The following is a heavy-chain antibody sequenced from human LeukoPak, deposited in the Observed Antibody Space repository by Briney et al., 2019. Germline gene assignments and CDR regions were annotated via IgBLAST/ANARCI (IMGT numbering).Heavy chain of an antibody. J-gene: IGHJ6*03. Sequence: GSLRLFCAASGFTFNKSWMSWVRQAPGKGLEWVAFILYDGSNKYYADSVKGRFTISRDNSKNTLYLQMNSLRAEDTAVYYCAKDGPDIVVVVAATPRRDYYMDVWGKGTTVTVSS. CDR1: GFTFNKSW. V-gene: IGHV3-30*02. CDR3: AKDGPDIVVVVAATPRRDYYMDV. CDR2: ILYDGSNK. D-gene: IGHD2-15*01.